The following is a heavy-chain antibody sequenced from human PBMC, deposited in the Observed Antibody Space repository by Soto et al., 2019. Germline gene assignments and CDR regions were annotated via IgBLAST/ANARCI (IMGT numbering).Heavy chain of an antibody. CDR2: MNPYSGNT. CDR3: ARFAHASAF. J-gene: IGHJ4*02. D-gene: IGHD2-15*01. Sequence: QVQLVQSGAEVKKPGASVKVSCKASGYTFTSYDINWVRQATGQGLEWMGWMNPYSGNTGYAQKFQGRLTMTGNTSMSTAYMELNSLRCEDTAVYNCARFAHASAFWGQGTLVTVSS. CDR1: GYTFTSYD. V-gene: IGHV1-8*01.